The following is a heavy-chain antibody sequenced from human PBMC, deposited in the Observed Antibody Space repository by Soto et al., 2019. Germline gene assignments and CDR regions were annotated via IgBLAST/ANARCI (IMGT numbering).Heavy chain of an antibody. CDR2: IYYSGST. Sequence: SETLSLTCTVSGGSVSSYYWSWIRQSPGKGLEWIGYIYYSGSTKYKPSLKSRVTISVDTSKNQFSLKLSSVTAADTAVYYCARGPVRLSKVFDYWGQGTLVTVSS. J-gene: IGHJ4*02. V-gene: IGHV4-59*02. D-gene: IGHD4-17*01. CDR1: GGSVSSYY. CDR3: ARGPVRLSKVFDY.